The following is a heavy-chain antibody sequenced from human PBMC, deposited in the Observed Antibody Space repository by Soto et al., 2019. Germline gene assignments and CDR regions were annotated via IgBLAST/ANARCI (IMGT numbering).Heavy chain of an antibody. V-gene: IGHV4-31*02. D-gene: IGHD2-8*01. Sequence: SETLSLTCTVSGGSVSSVGYYWSWIRQHPGKGLEWIGYITYSGNTYYNPSVESRVTMSADTSKNQFSLKLSSVTAADTAVYFCVRGRSCNNGVCSVFDYWGQGTLVTVSS. CDR1: GGSVSSVGYY. J-gene: IGHJ4*02. CDR3: VRGRSCNNGVCSVFDY. CDR2: ITYSGNT.